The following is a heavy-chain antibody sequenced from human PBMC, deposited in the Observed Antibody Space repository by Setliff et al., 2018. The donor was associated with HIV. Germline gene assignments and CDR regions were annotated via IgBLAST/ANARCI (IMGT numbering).Heavy chain of an antibody. V-gene: IGHV4-59*11. Sequence: SSETLSLTCTVSGPSINIHYWSWIRQSPGKAFEWIGYIYSTGSTNYNPSLQSRVTISVDTSKNQFSLKLNSVTAADTAVYFCAREVDKRQDSDAFDIWGPGTMVTVSS. CDR1: GPSINIHY. D-gene: IGHD2-15*01. CDR2: IYSTGST. J-gene: IGHJ3*02. CDR3: AREVDKRQDSDAFDI.